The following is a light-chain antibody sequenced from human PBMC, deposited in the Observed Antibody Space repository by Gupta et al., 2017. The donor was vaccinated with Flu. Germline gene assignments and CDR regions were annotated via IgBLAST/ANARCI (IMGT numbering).Light chain of an antibody. J-gene: IGKJ1*01. CDR2: GAS. Sequence: PSSVAASRGERATSTGRARQGIYTWLAWYQHKPGRAPQLLISGASSWQSGVPSRFSGSGSGTEFILTINGLQPEDLATYFCQQSNSFPQTFGQGTKVEIK. V-gene: IGKV1-12*01. CDR1: QGIYTW. CDR3: QQSNSFPQT.